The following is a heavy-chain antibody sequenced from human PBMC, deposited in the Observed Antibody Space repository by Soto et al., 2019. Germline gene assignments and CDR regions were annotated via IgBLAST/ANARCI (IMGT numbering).Heavy chain of an antibody. Sequence: ASVKVSCKASGYSFTNNDVSWVRQATGQGLEWMGWMNPGSGDTGYAQKFQGRVTMTRDTSTATAYMELSSLRSDDTAIYYCARMATFGSLNWFDPWGQGTLVTVS. CDR3: ARMATFGSLNWFDP. V-gene: IGHV1-8*01. CDR1: GYSFTNND. CDR2: MNPGSGDT. J-gene: IGHJ5*02. D-gene: IGHD3-16*01.